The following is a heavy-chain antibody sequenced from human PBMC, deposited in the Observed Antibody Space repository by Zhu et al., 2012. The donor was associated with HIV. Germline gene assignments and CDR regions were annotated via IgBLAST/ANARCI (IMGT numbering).Heavy chain of an antibody. Sequence: QVQLQESGPGLVKPSETLSLTCTVSGGSISSSSYYWGWIRQPPGKGLEWIGSIYYSGSTYYNPSLKSRVTISVDTSKNQFSLKLSSVTAADTAVYYCARDQPIWFGELFGVAFDIWGQGTMVTVSS. CDR3: ARDQPIWFGELFGVAFDI. J-gene: IGHJ3*02. V-gene: IGHV4-39*07. CDR1: GGSISSSSYY. D-gene: IGHD3-10*01. CDR2: IYYSGST.